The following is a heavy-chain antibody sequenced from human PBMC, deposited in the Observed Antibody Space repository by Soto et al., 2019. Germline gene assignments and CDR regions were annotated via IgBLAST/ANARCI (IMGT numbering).Heavy chain of an antibody. CDR1: GGSISSYY. J-gene: IGHJ6*02. Sequence: PSETLSLTCTVSGGSISSYYWGWIRQPPGKGLEWIGYIYYSGSTNFNPSLKSRVTISVDTSKNQFSLKLSSVTAADTAVYYCASPGSGSSYCGMDVWGQGTTVTVSS. CDR2: IYYSGST. CDR3: ASPGSGSSYCGMDV. D-gene: IGHD3-10*01. V-gene: IGHV4-59*01.